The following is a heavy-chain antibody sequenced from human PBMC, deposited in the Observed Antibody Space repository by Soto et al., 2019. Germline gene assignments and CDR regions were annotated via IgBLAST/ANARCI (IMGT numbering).Heavy chain of an antibody. J-gene: IGHJ6*02. CDR3: AREETAWPLAYGLDV. V-gene: IGHV3-13*01. CDR1: GFTFSGFD. D-gene: IGHD2-21*02. Sequence: GGSLRLSCEASGFTFSGFDMHWVRQPTGKGLEWVSTIGTAGDTYYAVSVKGRFTISRDNAKNSLSLQMNSMTAEDTAVYYCAREETAWPLAYGLDVWGQGTTVTVPS. CDR2: IGTAGDT.